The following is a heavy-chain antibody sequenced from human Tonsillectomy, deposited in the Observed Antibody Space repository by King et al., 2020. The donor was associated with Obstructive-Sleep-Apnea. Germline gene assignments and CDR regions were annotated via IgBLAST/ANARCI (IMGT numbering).Heavy chain of an antibody. V-gene: IGHV1-46*01. J-gene: IGHJ4*02. D-gene: IGHD4-17*01. CDR1: GYTFTSYY. Sequence: QLVQSGAEVKKPGASVKVSCKASGYTFTSYYMHWVRQAPGQGLEWMGIINPSGGSTSYAQKFQGRVTMTRDTSTSTVYMELSSLRSEDTAVYYCARDKNSDDGDYGGVGYFDYWGQGTLVTVSS. CDR3: ARDKNSDDGDYGGVGYFDY. CDR2: INPSGGST.